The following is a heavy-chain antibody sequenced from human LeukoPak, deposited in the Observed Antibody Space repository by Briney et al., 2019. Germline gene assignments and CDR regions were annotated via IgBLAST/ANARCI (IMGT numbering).Heavy chain of an antibody. J-gene: IGHJ6*03. CDR1: GYTFTSYY. V-gene: IGHV1-46*01. D-gene: IGHD2-2*01. CDR3: ASGDIVVVPAARPGNYYYMDV. CDR2: INPSGGST. Sequence: ASVKVSCKASGYTFTSYYMHWVRQAPGQGLEWMGIINPSGGSTSYAQKFQGRVTMTRDTSTSTVYMELSSLRSEDTAVYYCASGDIVVVPAARPGNYYYMDVWGKGTTVTVSS.